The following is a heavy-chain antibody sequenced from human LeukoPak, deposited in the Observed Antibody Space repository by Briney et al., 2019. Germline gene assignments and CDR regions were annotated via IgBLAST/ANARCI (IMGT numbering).Heavy chain of an antibody. Sequence: PSETLSLTCAVSGYSISSGYYWGWIRQPPGKGLEWIGSIYHSGSTYYNPSLKSRVTISVDTSKNQFSLKLSSVTAADTAVYYCARDPGDDYVWGSYRYTDYFDYWGQGTLVTVSS. J-gene: IGHJ4*02. D-gene: IGHD3-16*02. CDR1: GYSISSGYY. CDR2: IYHSGST. V-gene: IGHV4-38-2*02. CDR3: ARDPGDDYVWGSYRYTDYFDY.